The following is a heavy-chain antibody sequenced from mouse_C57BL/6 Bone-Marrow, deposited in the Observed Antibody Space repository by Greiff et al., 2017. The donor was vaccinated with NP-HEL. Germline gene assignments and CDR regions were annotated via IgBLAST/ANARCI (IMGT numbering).Heavy chain of an antibody. D-gene: IGHD1-1*01. CDR2: IDPSDSYT. V-gene: IGHV1-50*01. CDR1: GYTFTSYW. Sequence: VQLQQPGAELVKPGASVKLSRKASGYTFTSYWMQWVKQRPGQGLEWIGEIDPSDSYTNYNQKFKGKATLTVDTSSSTAYMQLSSLTSEDSAVYYCARGPSYYYYGSSYWYFDVWGTGTTVTVSS. J-gene: IGHJ1*03. CDR3: ARGPSYYYYGSSYWYFDV.